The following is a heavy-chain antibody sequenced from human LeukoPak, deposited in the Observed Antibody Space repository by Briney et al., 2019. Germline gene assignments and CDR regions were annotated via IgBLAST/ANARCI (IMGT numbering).Heavy chain of an antibody. CDR1: GGSISSGGYN. Sequence: SETLSLTCTVSGGSISSGGYNWNWIRQPAGKGLEWIGRIYPSGSTSYNPSLNSRVVISLDASRNQVSLNLSSVTVADTAVYYCARDHGVVPLDPWGQGTLVTISS. D-gene: IGHD6-6*01. CDR3: ARDHGVVPLDP. V-gene: IGHV4-61*02. CDR2: IYPSGST. J-gene: IGHJ5*02.